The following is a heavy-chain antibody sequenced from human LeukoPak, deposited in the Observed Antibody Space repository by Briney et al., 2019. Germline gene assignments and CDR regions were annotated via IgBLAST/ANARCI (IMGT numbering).Heavy chain of an antibody. CDR1: GFTFSSYG. V-gene: IGHV3-23*01. CDR2: ISGSGGST. J-gene: IGHJ4*02. Sequence: PGGSLRLSCAASGFTFSSYGMSWVHQAPGKGLEWVSAISGSGGSTYYADSVKGRFTISRDNSKNTLYLQMNSLRAEDTAVYYCAKVPGIAAAGPGYFDYWGQGTLVTVSS. D-gene: IGHD6-13*01. CDR3: AKVPGIAAAGPGYFDY.